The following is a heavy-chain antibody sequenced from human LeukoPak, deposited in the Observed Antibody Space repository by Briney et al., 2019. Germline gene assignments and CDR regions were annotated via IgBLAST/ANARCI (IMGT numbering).Heavy chain of an antibody. V-gene: IGHV3-33*01. D-gene: IGHD6-19*01. CDR3: VRDGGAGFDY. CDR1: GFTFSSYG. CDR2: IWYDGSKK. J-gene: IGHJ4*02. Sequence: GGSLRLSCATSGFTFSSYGMHWVRQAPGKGLEWVAVIWYDGSKKYYADSVKGRFTISRDDSKNTLYLQMNSLRAEDTAVYYCVRDGGAGFDYWGQGTLVTVSS.